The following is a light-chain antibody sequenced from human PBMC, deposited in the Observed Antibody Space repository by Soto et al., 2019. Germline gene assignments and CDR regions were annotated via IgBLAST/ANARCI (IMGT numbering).Light chain of an antibody. CDR1: SGHSSYA. V-gene: IGLV4-69*01. Sequence: QSVLTQPPSASASLGASVKLTCTLSSGHSSYAIAWHQQQPEKGPRYLMKLNSDGSHSKGDGIPDRFSGSSSGAERYLTISSLQSEDEADYYCQTWGTGIHYVFGTGTKVTVL. CDR2: LNSDGSH. CDR3: QTWGTGIHYV. J-gene: IGLJ1*01.